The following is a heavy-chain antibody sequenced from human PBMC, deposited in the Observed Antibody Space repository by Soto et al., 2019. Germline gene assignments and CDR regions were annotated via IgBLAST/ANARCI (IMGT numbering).Heavy chain of an antibody. Sequence: GASVKVSCKASGYSFANYGITWVRQAPGQGLEWMGWISGYNSNTNYAQKFEGRVTMTKDTTKSTAYLEVRSLRFDDTAVYYCARLNKAAGTDYWGQGTLVTVSS. J-gene: IGHJ4*02. CDR1: GYSFANYG. D-gene: IGHD6-13*01. V-gene: IGHV1-18*01. CDR3: ARLNKAAGTDY. CDR2: ISGYNSNT.